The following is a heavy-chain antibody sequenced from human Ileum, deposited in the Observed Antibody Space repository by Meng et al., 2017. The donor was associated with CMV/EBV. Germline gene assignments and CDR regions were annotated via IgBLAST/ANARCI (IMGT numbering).Heavy chain of an antibody. V-gene: IGHV3-7*03. CDR2: VDEGEFER. CDR3: VRLFGGNSLLDY. J-gene: IGHJ4*01. Sequence: GESLKISCAVSGFTFSTHWMSWVRQAPGKGLEWVANVDEGEFERYYVDSVRGRLNISRDNAKNSFYLQMNSLRAEDTAVYYCVRLFGGNSLLDYWGQGTPVTVSS. D-gene: IGHD4-23*01. CDR1: GFTFSTHW.